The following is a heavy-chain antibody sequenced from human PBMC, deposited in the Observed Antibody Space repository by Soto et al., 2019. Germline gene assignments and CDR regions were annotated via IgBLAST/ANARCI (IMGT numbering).Heavy chain of an antibody. CDR3: VKDESINWYSGHFRH. CDR2: INWNSGSI. CDR1: GFTFYDYA. J-gene: IGHJ1*01. Sequence: EVQLVESGGGLVQPGRSLRLSCAASGFTFYDYAMHWVRQVPGKGLEWVSGINWNSGSIGYADSVKGRFAISRDNAKTSLHLQMNSLRAEDTAFYYCVKDESINWYSGHFRHWGQGTLVTVSS. V-gene: IGHV3-9*01. D-gene: IGHD6-13*01.